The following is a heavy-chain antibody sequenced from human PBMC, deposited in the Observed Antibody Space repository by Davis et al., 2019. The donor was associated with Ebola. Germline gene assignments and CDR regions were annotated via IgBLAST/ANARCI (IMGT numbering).Heavy chain of an antibody. V-gene: IGHV3-11*01. CDR1: GFTVSSNY. CDR2: ISSSGSTI. Sequence: GGSLRLSCAASGFTVSSNYMSWVRQAPGKGLEWVSYISSSGSTIYYADSVKGRFTISRDNAKNSLYLQMNSLRAEDTALYYCAKGRGYSGYEFDYWGQGTLVTVSS. J-gene: IGHJ4*02. D-gene: IGHD5-12*01. CDR3: AKGRGYSGYEFDY.